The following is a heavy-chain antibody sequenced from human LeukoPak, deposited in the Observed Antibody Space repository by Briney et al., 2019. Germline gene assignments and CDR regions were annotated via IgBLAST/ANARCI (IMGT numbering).Heavy chain of an antibody. J-gene: IGHJ6*02. D-gene: IGHD3-3*01. CDR3: ARGQSTSYDFWSGYYSAGMDV. CDR1: GGSIRSNNYY. Sequence: SETLSLTCTVSGGSIRSNNYYWGWVRQPPGKGLEWIGTIYYSGSTSYNPSLKSRVTISVDTSKNQFSLKLSSVTAADTAVYYCARGQSTSYDFWSGYYSAGMDVWGQGTTVTVSS. CDR2: IYYSGST. V-gene: IGHV4-39*07.